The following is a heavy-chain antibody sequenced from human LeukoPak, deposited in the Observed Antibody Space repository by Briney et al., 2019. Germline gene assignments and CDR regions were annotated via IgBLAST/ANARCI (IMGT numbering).Heavy chain of an antibody. J-gene: IGHJ5*02. CDR1: GGSISSGSYY. CDR2: IYTSGST. D-gene: IGHD5-24*01. Sequence: SETLSLTCTVSGGSISSGSYYWSWIRQPAGKGLEWIGRIYTSGSTNYNPFLKSRVTISVDTSKNQFSLKLSSVTAADTAVYYCARGRRWLQLSSVWFDPWGQGTLVTVSS. V-gene: IGHV4-61*02. CDR3: ARGRRWLQLSSVWFDP.